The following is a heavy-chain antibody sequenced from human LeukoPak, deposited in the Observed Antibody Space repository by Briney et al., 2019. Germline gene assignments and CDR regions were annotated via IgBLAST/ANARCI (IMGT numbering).Heavy chain of an antibody. CDR2: ISSSGSTI. Sequence: GGSLRLSCAASGFTFSDYYMSRIRQAPGKGLEWVSYISSSGSTIYYADSVKGRFTISRDNAKNSLYLQMNSLRAEDTAVYYCARGYSSGWSQYYFDYWGQGTLVTVSS. V-gene: IGHV3-11*01. J-gene: IGHJ4*02. CDR1: GFTFSDYY. CDR3: ARGYSSGWSQYYFDY. D-gene: IGHD6-19*01.